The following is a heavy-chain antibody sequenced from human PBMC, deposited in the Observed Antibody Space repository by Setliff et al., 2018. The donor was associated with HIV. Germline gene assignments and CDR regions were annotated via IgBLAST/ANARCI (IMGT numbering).Heavy chain of an antibody. CDR1: GGSISSSNYY. D-gene: IGHD3-16*02. J-gene: IGHJ4*02. Sequence: PSETLSLTCSVSGGSISSSNYYGGWIRQPPGKGLEWIGYIYNSGYTNYKPSLKSRVTISLDTSKNQFSLNLRSVTAADTAVYYCARGRFVGFDYWGQGTLVTVSS. CDR3: ARGRFVGFDY. V-gene: IGHV4-61*05. CDR2: IYNSGYT.